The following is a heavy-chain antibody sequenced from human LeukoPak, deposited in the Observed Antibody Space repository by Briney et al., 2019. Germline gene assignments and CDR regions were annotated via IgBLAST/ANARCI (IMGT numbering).Heavy chain of an antibody. Sequence: GRTLRLSCAASGFTFSSYSMNWVRQAPGEGLEWGSSISSSRSYISYTDSVRGRFPISRDNAKNSLYLQVNSLRGEDTAVYYCAREDILGFGYWRRGTLVSVCS. CDR1: GFTFSSYS. CDR2: ISSSRSYI. D-gene: IGHD2-15*01. J-gene: IGHJ4*02. V-gene: IGHV3-21*01. CDR3: AREDILGFGY.